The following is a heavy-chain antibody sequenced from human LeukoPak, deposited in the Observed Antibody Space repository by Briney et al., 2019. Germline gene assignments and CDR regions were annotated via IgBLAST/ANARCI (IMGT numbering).Heavy chain of an antibody. CDR2: INPSGGST. CDR3: ARGPYSSGWYGLDY. Sequence: ASVTVSCKASGYTFTNYGISWVRQAPGQGLEWMGLINPSGGSTRYAQNFQGRVTMTRDTSTSTVSMELSSLRSEDTAMYYCARGPYSSGWYGLDYWGQGTLVTVSS. D-gene: IGHD6-19*01. J-gene: IGHJ4*02. CDR1: GYTFTNYG. V-gene: IGHV1-46*01.